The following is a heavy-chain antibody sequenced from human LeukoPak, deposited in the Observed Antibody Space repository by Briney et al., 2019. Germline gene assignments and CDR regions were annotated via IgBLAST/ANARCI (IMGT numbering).Heavy chain of an antibody. CDR2: ISGSGGST. CDR1: GFTFSSYA. V-gene: IGHV3-23*01. Sequence: GGSLRLSCAASGFTFSSYAMSWVRQAPGKGLEWVSAISGSGGSTYYADSVKGRFTISRDNSKNTLYLQMNSLRAEDTAVYYCARFPGGNYYAFDYWGQGTLVTVSS. D-gene: IGHD1-26*01. J-gene: IGHJ4*02. CDR3: ARFPGGNYYAFDY.